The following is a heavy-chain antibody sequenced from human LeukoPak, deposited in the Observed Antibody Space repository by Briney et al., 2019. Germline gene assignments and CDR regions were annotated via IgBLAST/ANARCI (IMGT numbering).Heavy chain of an antibody. V-gene: IGHV1-18*01. J-gene: IGHJ3*02. CDR2: ISAYNGNT. CDR1: GYTFTSYG. CDR3: ARDLAGQWLSFVDAFDI. Sequence: GASVKVSCKASGYTFTSYGISWVRQAPGQGLEWMGWISAYNGNTNYAQKLQGRVTMTTDTSTSTAYMELRSVRSDDTAVYYGARDLAGQWLSFVDAFDIWGQGTMVTVSS. D-gene: IGHD6-19*01.